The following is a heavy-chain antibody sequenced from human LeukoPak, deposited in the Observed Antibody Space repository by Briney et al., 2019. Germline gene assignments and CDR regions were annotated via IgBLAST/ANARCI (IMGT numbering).Heavy chain of an antibody. Sequence: PGGSLRLSCAASGFTFSSHWMSWVRQAPGEGLEWVANIRQDGSEKYYVDSVKGRFTISRDNAKNSLYLQMNSLRAEDTAVYYCARDIVPPGLFWDYWGQGALVTVSS. CDR3: ARDIVPPGLFWDY. J-gene: IGHJ4*02. CDR1: GFTFSSHW. V-gene: IGHV3-7*05. CDR2: IRQDGSEK. D-gene: IGHD2-2*01.